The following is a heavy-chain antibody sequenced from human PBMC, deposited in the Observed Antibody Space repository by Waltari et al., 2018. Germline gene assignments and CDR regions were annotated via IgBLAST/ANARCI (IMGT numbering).Heavy chain of an antibody. D-gene: IGHD6-19*01. CDR2: ISDDVSNK. V-gene: IGHV3-30*18. Sequence: QVQLVESGGGVVQPGSALRHSCAAPGFSFSNYGMHWVRQAPGKGLEWVAVISDDVSNKFYADSVKGRFTISRDNSKNTLYLQMNSLRAEDTAVYYCAKDRAVGGYYMDVWGKGTTVTVSS. CDR3: AKDRAVGGYYMDV. CDR1: GFSFSNYG. J-gene: IGHJ6*03.